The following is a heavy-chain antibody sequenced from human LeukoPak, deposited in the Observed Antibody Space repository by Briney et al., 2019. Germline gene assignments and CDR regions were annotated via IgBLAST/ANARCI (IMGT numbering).Heavy chain of an antibody. D-gene: IGHD1-26*01. CDR2: ISWNSGSI. CDR1: GFTFDDYA. V-gene: IGHV3-9*01. J-gene: IGHJ4*02. CDR3: ARPQINSGSYSD. Sequence: GGSLRLSCAASGFTFDDYAMHWVRQVPGKGLEWVSGISWNSGSIGYADSMKGRFTISRDNAKNSLYLQMNSLRAEDTAVYYCARPQINSGSYSDWGQGTLVTVSS.